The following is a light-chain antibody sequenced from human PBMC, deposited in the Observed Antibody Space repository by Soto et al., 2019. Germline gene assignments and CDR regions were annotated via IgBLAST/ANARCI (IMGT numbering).Light chain of an antibody. CDR2: LEGSGSY. V-gene: IGLV4-60*02. CDR3: ETWDSNTRV. J-gene: IGLJ2*01. Sequence: QLVLTQSSSASASLGSSVKLTCTLSSGHSSYIIAWHQQKPGKAPRYLMKLEGSGSYNKGSGVPDRFSGSSSGADRYLTISNLRFEDEADYYCETWDSNTRVFGGGTKLTVL. CDR1: SGHSSYI.